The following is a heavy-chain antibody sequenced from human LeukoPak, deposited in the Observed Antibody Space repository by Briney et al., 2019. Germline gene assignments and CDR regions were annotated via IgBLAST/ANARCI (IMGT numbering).Heavy chain of an antibody. CDR3: ARGLYDSSGYYYFPHY. CDR1: GFTFSSYG. Sequence: GGSLRLSCAASGFTFSSYGMHWVRQAPGKGLEWVAVTWYDGSNKYYADSVKGRFTISRDNSKNTLFLQMNSLRAEDTAVYYCARGLYDSSGYYYFPHYWGQGTLVTVSS. J-gene: IGHJ4*02. CDR2: TWYDGSNK. D-gene: IGHD3-22*01. V-gene: IGHV3-33*01.